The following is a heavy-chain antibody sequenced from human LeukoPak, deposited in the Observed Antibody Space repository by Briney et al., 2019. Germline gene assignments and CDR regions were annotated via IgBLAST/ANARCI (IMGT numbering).Heavy chain of an antibody. D-gene: IGHD3-22*01. V-gene: IGHV3-48*03. J-gene: IGHJ4*02. Sequence: GGSLRLSCAASGFTFSNYEMNWVRQAPGKGLEWVSFISSSGSTIYYADSVKGRFTISRDNAKNSLYLQMNSLRAEDTAVYYCARDDSSSYQIDYWGQGTLVTVSS. CDR2: ISSSGSTI. CDR3: ARDDSSSYQIDY. CDR1: GFTFSNYE.